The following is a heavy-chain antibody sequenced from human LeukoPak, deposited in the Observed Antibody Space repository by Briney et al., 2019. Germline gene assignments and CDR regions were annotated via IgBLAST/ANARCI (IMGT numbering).Heavy chain of an antibody. CDR2: ISGSGVST. CDR1: GFTFSTYA. J-gene: IGHJ4*02. D-gene: IGHD6-19*01. V-gene: IGHV3-23*01. CDR3: AIAKGPADIVVAATGVFGY. Sequence: PGGSLRLSCAASGFTFSTYAMAWVRQAPGKGLEWVSGISGSGVSTYYPDSVKGRFTISRDNSKNTLFLQMNSLRADDTALYYCAIAKGPADIVVAATGVFGYWGQGTLVTVSS.